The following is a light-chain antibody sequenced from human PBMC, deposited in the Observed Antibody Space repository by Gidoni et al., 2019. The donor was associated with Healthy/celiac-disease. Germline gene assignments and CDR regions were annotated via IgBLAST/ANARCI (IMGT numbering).Light chain of an antibody. CDR1: KLGDKY. J-gene: IGLJ2*01. V-gene: IGLV3-1*01. CDR2: QDS. CDR3: QAWDISTYVV. Sequence: SYEMTQPPSVSVSPGQTASITCSGDKLGDKYACWYQQKPGQSPVLVIYQDSKRPSGSPERFSGSNSGNTATLTISGTQAMDEADYYCQAWDISTYVVFGGGTKLTVL.